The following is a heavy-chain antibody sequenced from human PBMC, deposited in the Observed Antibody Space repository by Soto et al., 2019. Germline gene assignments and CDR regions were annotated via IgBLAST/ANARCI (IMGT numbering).Heavy chain of an antibody. J-gene: IGHJ4*02. D-gene: IGHD2-15*01. Sequence: GGSLRLSCAASGCTFSSYWMHWVRQAPGKGLVWVSRINSDGSSTSYADSVKGRFTISRDNAKNTLYLQMNSLRAEDTAVYYCVRTSLVVAAATREDYWGQGTLVTVS. V-gene: IGHV3-74*01. CDR2: INSDGSST. CDR1: GCTFSSYW. CDR3: VRTSLVVAAATREDY.